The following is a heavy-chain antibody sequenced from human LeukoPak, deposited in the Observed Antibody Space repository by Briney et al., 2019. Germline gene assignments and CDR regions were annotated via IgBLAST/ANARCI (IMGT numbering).Heavy chain of an antibody. D-gene: IGHD1/OR15-1a*01. CDR2: IYYSGST. CDR3: ARGGTLLSSAKYYFDY. V-gene: IGHV4-39*07. J-gene: IGHJ4*02. Sequence: SETLSLTCTVSGGSISSSTYYWGWIRQPPGKGLEWIGSIYYSGSTYYNPSLKSRVTISVDTSKNQFSLKLSSVTAADTAVYYCARGGTLLSSAKYYFDYWGQGTLVTVSS. CDR1: GGSISSSTYY.